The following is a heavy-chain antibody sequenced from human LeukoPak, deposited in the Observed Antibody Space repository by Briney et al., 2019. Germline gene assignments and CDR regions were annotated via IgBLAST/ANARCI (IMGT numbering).Heavy chain of an antibody. CDR2: ISGSGGST. V-gene: IGHV3-23*01. J-gene: IGHJ4*02. Sequence: GGSLRLSCAASGFTFSSYAMSWVRQAPGKGLEWVSAISGSGGSTYYADSVKGRFTISRDNSKNTLYLQMNSLRAEDTAVYYCAKDLLPTPITICGVVRGYDYWGQGTLVTVSS. CDR3: AKDLLPTPITICGVVRGYDY. CDR1: GFTFSSYA. D-gene: IGHD3-3*01.